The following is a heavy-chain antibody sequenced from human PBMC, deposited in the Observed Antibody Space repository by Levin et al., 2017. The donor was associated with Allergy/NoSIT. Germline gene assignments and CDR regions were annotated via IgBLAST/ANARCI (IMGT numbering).Heavy chain of an antibody. V-gene: IGHV4-34*01. CDR1: GGSFSGYY. J-gene: IGHJ4*02. CDR2: INHSGST. CDR3: ARGPYYYGSGSYYFLDY. D-gene: IGHD3-10*01. Sequence: ASETLSLTCAVYGGSFSGYYWSWIRQPPGKGLEWIGEINHSGSTNYNPSLKSRVTISVDTSKNQFSLKLSSVTAADTAVYYCARGPYYYGSGSYYFLDYWGQGTLVTVSS.